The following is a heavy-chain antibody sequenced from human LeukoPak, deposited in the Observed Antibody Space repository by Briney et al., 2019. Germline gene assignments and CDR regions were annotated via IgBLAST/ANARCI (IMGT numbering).Heavy chain of an antibody. CDR3: ARGFPGNLHNPGIAAAGFDY. J-gene: IGHJ4*02. V-gene: IGHV1-2*04. CDR2: INPNSGGT. CDR1: GYTFTGYY. D-gene: IGHD6-13*01. Sequence: ASVKVSCKASGYTFTGYYMHWVRQAPGQGLEWMGWINPNSGGTNYAQKFQGWVTMTRDTSISTAYMELSRLRSDDTAVYYCARGFPGNLHNPGIAAAGFDYWGQGTLVTVSS.